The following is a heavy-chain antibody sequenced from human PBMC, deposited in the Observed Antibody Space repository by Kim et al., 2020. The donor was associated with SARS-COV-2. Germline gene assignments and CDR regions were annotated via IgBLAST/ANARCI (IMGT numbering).Heavy chain of an antibody. CDR2: IRSKANSYAT. D-gene: IGHD6-13*01. CDR1: GFTFSGSA. CDR3: TSLAAAGTTSCYYYYGMYV. Sequence: GGSLRLSCAASGFTFSGSAMHWVRQASGKGLEWVGRIRSKANSYATAYAATVKGRFTISRDDSKNTAYLQMNSQKTEDTAVYYCTSLAAAGTTSCYYYYGMYVWGQGTTVTVSS. V-gene: IGHV3-73*01. J-gene: IGHJ6*02.